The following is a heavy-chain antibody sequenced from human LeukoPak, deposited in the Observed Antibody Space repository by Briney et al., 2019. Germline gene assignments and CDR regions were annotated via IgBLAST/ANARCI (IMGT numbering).Heavy chain of an antibody. D-gene: IGHD3-22*01. CDR3: ARDQRRHYCDSSGYYSYGMDV. V-gene: IGHV1-2*02. CDR1: GYTFTGYY. J-gene: IGHJ6*02. Sequence: ASVKVSCKASGYTFTGYYMHWVRQAPGQGLEWMGWINPNSGGTNYAQKFQGRVTMTRDTSISTAYMELSRLRSDDTAVYYCARDQRRHYCDSSGYYSYGMDVWGQGTTVTVSS. CDR2: INPNSGGT.